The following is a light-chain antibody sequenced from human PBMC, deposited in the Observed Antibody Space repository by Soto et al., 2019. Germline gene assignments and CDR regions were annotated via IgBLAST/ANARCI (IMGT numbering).Light chain of an antibody. CDR2: AAS. CDR1: QSFSSY. V-gene: IGKV1-39*01. J-gene: IGKJ1*01. Sequence: DVQVTHSPASLSWSVVGRVTITCGASQSFSSYLNWYQQKPGKAPKLLIYAASSLQSGVPSRFSGSGSGTDFTLTISSLQPEDFATYYCQQSYSTPPTFGQGTKV. CDR3: QQSYSTPPT.